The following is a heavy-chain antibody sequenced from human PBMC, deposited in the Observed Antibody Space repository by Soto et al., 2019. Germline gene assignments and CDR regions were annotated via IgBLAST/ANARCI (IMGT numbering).Heavy chain of an antibody. CDR3: AVWFYSDTSGYKGYYFDY. V-gene: IGHV5-51*01. J-gene: IGHJ4*02. Sequence: PGVSLTLSCKASGYSFTDYWICWVRQMPGQGREWMGIIYPANSDARYSPSFQGQVTISADKSISTAYLRWSSLKASDTAMYYCAVWFYSDTSGYKGYYFDYWGRGTLVTVSS. CDR2: IYPANSDA. D-gene: IGHD3-22*01. CDR1: GYSFTDYW.